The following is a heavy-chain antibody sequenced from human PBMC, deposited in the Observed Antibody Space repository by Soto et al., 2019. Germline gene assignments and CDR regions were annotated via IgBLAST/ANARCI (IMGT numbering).Heavy chain of an antibody. J-gene: IGHJ4*02. CDR3: ARNDFWSGYKVYRPLDY. CDR1: GYTFTSYG. CDR2: ISAYNGNT. V-gene: IGHV1-18*01. D-gene: IGHD3-3*01. Sequence: NHRASVKVSCKASGYTFTSYGISWVRQAPGQGLEWMGWISAYNGNTNYAQKLQGRVTMTTDTSTSTAYMELRSLRSDDTAVYYCARNDFWSGYKVYRPLDYWGQGTLVTVSS.